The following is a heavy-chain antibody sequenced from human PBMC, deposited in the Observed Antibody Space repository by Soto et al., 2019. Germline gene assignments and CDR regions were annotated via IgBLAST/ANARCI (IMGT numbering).Heavy chain of an antibody. D-gene: IGHD2-15*01. V-gene: IGHV3-72*01. J-gene: IGHJ4*02. CDR2: TRNKANSYTT. CDR3: ARVVGGGYYFDY. Sequence: GGSLRLFCAASGFTLSDHYVDWVRQAPGKGPEWVGRTRNKANSYTTEYAASVKGRFTISRDDSKNSLYLQMNSLKTEDTAVYYCARVVGGGYYFDYWGQGTLVTVS. CDR1: GFTLSDHY.